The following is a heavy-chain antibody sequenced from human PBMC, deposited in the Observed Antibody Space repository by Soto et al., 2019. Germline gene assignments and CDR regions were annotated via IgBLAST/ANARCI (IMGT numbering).Heavy chain of an antibody. CDR3: TTAFDFWSGYEYYYYGMDV. V-gene: IGHV3-15*07. CDR2: IKSKTDGGTT. Sequence: GGSLRLSCAASGFTSSNAWMNWVRQAPGKGLEWVGRIKSKTDGGTTDYAAPVKGRFTISRDDSKNTLYLQMNSLKTEDTAVYYCTTAFDFWSGYEYYYYGMDVWGQGTTVTVSS. J-gene: IGHJ6*02. CDR1: GFTSSNAW. D-gene: IGHD3-3*01.